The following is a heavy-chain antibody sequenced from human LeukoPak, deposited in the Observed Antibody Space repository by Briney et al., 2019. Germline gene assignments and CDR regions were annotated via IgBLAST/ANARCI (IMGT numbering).Heavy chain of an antibody. J-gene: IGHJ4*02. CDR1: GYTFTGYY. CDR3: ARGDASDYYYVQRDGLFEY. Sequence: GASVKVSCKASGYTFTGYYLHWVRQAPEQGLEWMGWISPNTGDINYAQKFQGRVTMTRDTSISTAYMELSRLRSDDTAIYYCARGDASDYYYVQRDGLFEYWGQGTLVIVSS. D-gene: IGHD3-10*02. CDR2: ISPNTGDI. V-gene: IGHV1-2*02.